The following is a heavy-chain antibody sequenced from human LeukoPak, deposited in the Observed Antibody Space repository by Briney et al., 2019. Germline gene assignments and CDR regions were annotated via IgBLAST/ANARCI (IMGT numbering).Heavy chain of an antibody. CDR3: ARDRGLWFGELLDY. CDR1: GGSISNYY. D-gene: IGHD3-10*01. V-gene: IGHV4-59*01. CDR2: VYYSGTT. J-gene: IGHJ4*02. Sequence: SETLSLTCTVSGGSISNYYWSWIRQSPEKGLEWIGYVYYSGTTNYNPSLKSRVTISVDTSKNQFSLKLNSVTAADTAVYYCARDRGLWFGELLDYWGPGILVTVSS.